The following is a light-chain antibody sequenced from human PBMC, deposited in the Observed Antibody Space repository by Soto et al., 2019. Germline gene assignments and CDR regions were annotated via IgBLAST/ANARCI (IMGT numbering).Light chain of an antibody. Sequence: QSVLTQPPSVSGSPGQSVTISCTGTSSDVGSYNRVSWYQQPPGTAPKLMIYEVSNRPSGVPDRFSGSKSGNTASLTISGLQAEXEADYYCSSYTSSTTLYVFGTGTKLTVL. CDR3: SSYTSSTTLYV. V-gene: IGLV2-18*02. J-gene: IGLJ1*01. CDR1: SSDVGSYNR. CDR2: EVS.